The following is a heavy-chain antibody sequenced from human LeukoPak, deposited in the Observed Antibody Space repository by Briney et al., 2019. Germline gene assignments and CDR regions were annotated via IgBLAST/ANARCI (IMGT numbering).Heavy chain of an antibody. CDR2: IYYSGST. J-gene: IGHJ3*02. V-gene: IGHV4-59*01. CDR1: GGSISSYY. CDR3: ARQFTLADAFDI. D-gene: IGHD5-24*01. Sequence: SETLSLTCTVSGGSISSYYWSWIRQPPGKGLEWIGYIYYSGSTNYNPSLKSRVTISVDTSKNQFSLKLSSVTAADTAVYYCARQFTLADAFDIWGQGTMVTVSS.